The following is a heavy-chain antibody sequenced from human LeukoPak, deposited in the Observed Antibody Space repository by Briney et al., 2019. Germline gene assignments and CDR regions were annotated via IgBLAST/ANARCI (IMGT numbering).Heavy chain of an antibody. Sequence: PSETLSLTCAVYGGSFSGYYWRWIRQPPGKGLEWIGEINHSASTNYNPSLKSRVTLSVETSKNQFSLKLSSVTAADTAVYYCARGDCSGGSCYLGWFDPWGQGTLVTVSS. CDR2: INHSAST. CDR3: ARGDCSGGSCYLGWFDP. CDR1: GGSFSGYY. V-gene: IGHV4-34*01. D-gene: IGHD2-15*01. J-gene: IGHJ5*02.